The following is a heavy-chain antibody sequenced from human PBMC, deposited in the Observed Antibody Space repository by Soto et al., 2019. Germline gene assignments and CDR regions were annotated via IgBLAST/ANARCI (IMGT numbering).Heavy chain of an antibody. D-gene: IGHD3-9*01. CDR2: ISPHNRNT. Sequence: QVQLVQSGAEVKRPGDSVKVSCQASGYTFGHFYITWVRQAPGQGLEWMGAISPHNRNTNYAERFRGRVTMTTDTSTTTAYMELRSLRSDDTAVYYCARDEGGYDILTGYYKAHHFDQWGQGALVTVSS. CDR1: GYTFGHFY. J-gene: IGHJ4*02. V-gene: IGHV1-18*01. CDR3: ARDEGGYDILTGYYKAHHFDQ.